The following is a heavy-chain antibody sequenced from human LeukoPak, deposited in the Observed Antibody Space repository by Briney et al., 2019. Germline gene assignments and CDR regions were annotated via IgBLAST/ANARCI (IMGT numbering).Heavy chain of an antibody. D-gene: IGHD3/OR15-3a*01. CDR2: IYYSGST. Sequence: SETLSLTCTVPGGSISSYYWSWIRQPPGKGLERIGYIYYSGSTNYNPSLKSRVTISVDTSKNQFSLKLSSVTAADTAVYYCARHLDWGESAFDIWGQGTMVTVSS. CDR3: ARHLDWGESAFDI. V-gene: IGHV4-59*08. CDR1: GGSISSYY. J-gene: IGHJ3*02.